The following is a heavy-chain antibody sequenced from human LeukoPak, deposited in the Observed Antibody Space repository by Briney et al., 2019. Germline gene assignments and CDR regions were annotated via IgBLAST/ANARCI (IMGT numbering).Heavy chain of an antibody. V-gene: IGHV3-66*01. CDR3: ARGTVTMVDY. CDR2: IYSGGST. CDR1: GFTVSSNY. J-gene: IGHJ4*02. D-gene: IGHD3-10*01. Sequence: PGGSLRLSCAASGFTVSSNYMSWVRQAPGRGLEWVSVIYSGGSTYYADSVKDRFTIPRANSKNTLFLQMNSLRAGDTAVYYCARGTVTMVDYWGQGTLVTVSS.